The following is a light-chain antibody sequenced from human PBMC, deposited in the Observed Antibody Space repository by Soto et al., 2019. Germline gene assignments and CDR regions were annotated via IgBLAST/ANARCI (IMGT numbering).Light chain of an antibody. CDR1: SSNIGSNT. CDR2: SNN. Sequence: QSVLTQPPSASGTPGQRVTISCSGSSSNIGSNTVNWYQQLPGTAPKLLIYSNNQRPSGVPDRFSGSKSGTSASLAISGLQSEDEEDYYCAAWDDSLNGSVVFGGGTKLTVL. J-gene: IGLJ2*01. CDR3: AAWDDSLNGSVV. V-gene: IGLV1-44*01.